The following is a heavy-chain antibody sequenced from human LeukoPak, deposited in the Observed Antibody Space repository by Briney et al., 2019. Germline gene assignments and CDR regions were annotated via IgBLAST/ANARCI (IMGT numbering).Heavy chain of an antibody. D-gene: IGHD1-26*01. CDR2: IYTSGST. Sequence: SQTLSLTCSVSGGSISSGSYYWSWIRQPAGKGLEWIGRIYTSGSTNYNPSLKSRVTISLDTSKNQFSLKLSSVTAADTAVYYCARDLSYAFDYWGQGTLVTVSS. CDR3: ARDLSYAFDY. CDR1: GGSISSGSYY. V-gene: IGHV4-61*02. J-gene: IGHJ4*02.